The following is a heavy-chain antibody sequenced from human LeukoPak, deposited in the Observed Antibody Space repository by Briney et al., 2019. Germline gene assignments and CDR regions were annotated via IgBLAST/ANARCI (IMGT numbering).Heavy chain of an antibody. D-gene: IGHD2-2*01. CDR3: ARASQAYQPFYYGMDV. CDR2: ISYDGSNK. Sequence: SLRLSCXASXFXFSSYAMHWVRQAPGKGLEWVAVISYDGSNKYYADSVKGRFTISRDNSKNTLYLQMNSLRAEDTAVYYCARASQAYQPFYYGMDVWGQGTTVTVSS. CDR1: XFXFSSYA. V-gene: IGHV3-30*04. J-gene: IGHJ6*02.